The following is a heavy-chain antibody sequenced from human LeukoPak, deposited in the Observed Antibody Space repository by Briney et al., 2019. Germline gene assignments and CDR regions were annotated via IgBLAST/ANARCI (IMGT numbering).Heavy chain of an antibody. CDR2: INHRGST. Sequence: PSETLSLTCTVSVSSITSYYWSWIRQPPGKGLEWIGEINHRGSTKYSPALKSRVTISVDTSKNQFSLKLSSVTAADTAVYYCARHVALATEQCDYWGQGTLVTVSS. D-gene: IGHD6-19*01. CDR1: VSSITSYY. CDR3: ARHVALATEQCDY. J-gene: IGHJ4*02. V-gene: IGHV4-34*01.